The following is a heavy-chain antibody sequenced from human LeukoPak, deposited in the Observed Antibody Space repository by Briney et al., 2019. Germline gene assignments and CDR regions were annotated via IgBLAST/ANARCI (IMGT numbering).Heavy chain of an antibody. CDR1: GYTFTSYY. CDR2: INPSTGGT. CDR3: ARDLRPASTVVIPGEFDF. Sequence: ASVKVSCKASGYTFTSYYMHWVRQAPGQGLGWMGWINPSTGGTNFAQRFQGRVTMTRDTSIRTTYMELSRLTSDDTAVYYCARDLRPASTVVIPGEFDFWAQGTLVTVSS. V-gene: IGHV1-2*02. J-gene: IGHJ4*02. D-gene: IGHD4-23*01.